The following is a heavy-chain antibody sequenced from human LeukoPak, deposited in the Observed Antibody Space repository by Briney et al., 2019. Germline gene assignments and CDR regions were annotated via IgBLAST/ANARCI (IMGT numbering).Heavy chain of an antibody. D-gene: IGHD3-22*01. CDR2: ISGSGGST. V-gene: IGHV3-23*01. CDR1: RFTFSSYD. CDR3: AKFDDSSGYYLDAFDI. J-gene: IGHJ3*02. Sequence: PGGTLRLSCAASRFTFSSYDMSWVRQAPGKGLEWVSAISGSGGSTYYADSVKGRFTVSRDNSKNTLYLQMNSLRAEDTAVYYCAKFDDSSGYYLDAFDIWGQGTMVTVSS.